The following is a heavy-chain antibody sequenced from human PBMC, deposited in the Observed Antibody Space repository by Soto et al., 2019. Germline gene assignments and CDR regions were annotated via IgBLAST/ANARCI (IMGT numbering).Heavy chain of an antibody. CDR1: GFTSCSSW. J-gene: IGHJ4*02. D-gene: IGHD5-12*01. CDR3: ARDVGYDYVN. V-gene: IGHV3-7*01. CDR2: IKQDGSEK. Sequence: PGGCLRLSWAVSGFTSCSSWVSWVRQAPGKGLEWVATIKQDGSEKYYEDSVKGRFTISRDNAENSLYLQMNSLSAEDTAVYFCARDVGYDYVNWGQGTLVTVSA.